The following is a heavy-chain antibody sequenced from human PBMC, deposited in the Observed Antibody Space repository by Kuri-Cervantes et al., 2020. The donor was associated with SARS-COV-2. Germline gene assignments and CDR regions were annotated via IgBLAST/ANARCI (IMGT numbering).Heavy chain of an antibody. CDR3: ARTHDTNNWIDP. Sequence: SETLSLTCTVSGGSISSYYWSWIRQPPGKGLEWIGYIYYSGSTNYNPSLKGRVTISVDTSKNQFSLNLTSVTAADTAVYYCARTHDTNNWIDPWGQGTLVTVSS. D-gene: IGHD1-1*01. CDR1: GGSISSYY. V-gene: IGHV4-59*12. J-gene: IGHJ5*02. CDR2: IYYSGST.